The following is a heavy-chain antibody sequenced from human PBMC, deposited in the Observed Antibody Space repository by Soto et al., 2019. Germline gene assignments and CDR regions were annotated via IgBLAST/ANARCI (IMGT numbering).Heavy chain of an antibody. CDR1: GFTFSSYA. Sequence: GGSLRLSCAASGFTFSSYAMSWVRQAPGKGLEWVSAISGSGGSTYYADSMKGRFTISRDNSKNTLYLLMNSLRAEDAAVYYCAKYGTPAISLNGFDPWGQGTLVTVSS. CDR2: ISGSGGST. V-gene: IGHV3-23*01. J-gene: IGHJ5*02. D-gene: IGHD3-9*01. CDR3: AKYGTPAISLNGFDP.